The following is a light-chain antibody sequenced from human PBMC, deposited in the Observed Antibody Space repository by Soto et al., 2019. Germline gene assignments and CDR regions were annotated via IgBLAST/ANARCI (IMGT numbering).Light chain of an antibody. CDR3: QQSYSTPLT. J-gene: IGKJ4*01. Sequence: DIQMTQSPSSLSASVGDRVTITCRASQSISSYLNWYQQKPGKAPKVLXYAASSLQSGVPSRFSGSGSGTDFTLTISSLQPEDFETYYCQQSYSTPLTFGGGTKVDIK. CDR2: AAS. V-gene: IGKV1-39*01. CDR1: QSISSY.